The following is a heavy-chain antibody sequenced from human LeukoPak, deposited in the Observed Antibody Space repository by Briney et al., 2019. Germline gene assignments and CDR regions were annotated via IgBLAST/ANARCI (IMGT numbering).Heavy chain of an antibody. D-gene: IGHD1-1*01. V-gene: IGHV3-23*01. CDR3: ARPRAMTTGVGRYFDL. J-gene: IGHJ2*01. Sequence: GGSLRLSCGASGFTFTSYAMSWIRQAPGKGLEWVSAINGGGENTYYGDSVKGRFTISRDNSKNTLYLQMNSPRAEDTATYYCARPRAMTTGVGRYFDLWGRGTLVTVSS. CDR1: GFTFTSYA. CDR2: INGGGENT.